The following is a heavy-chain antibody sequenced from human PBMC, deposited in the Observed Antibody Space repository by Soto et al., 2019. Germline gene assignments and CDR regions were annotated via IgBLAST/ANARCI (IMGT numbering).Heavy chain of an antibody. D-gene: IGHD6-19*01. CDR1: GFTFSSYG. CDR3: ARSGRYSSGWDFDY. CDR2: IWYDGSNK. V-gene: IGHV3-33*01. Sequence: GGSLRLSCAASGFTFSSYGMHWVRQAPGKGLEWVAVIWYDGSNKYYADSVKGRFTISRDNSKSTLYLQMNSLRAEDTAVYYCARSGRYSSGWDFDYWGQGTLVTVSS. J-gene: IGHJ4*02.